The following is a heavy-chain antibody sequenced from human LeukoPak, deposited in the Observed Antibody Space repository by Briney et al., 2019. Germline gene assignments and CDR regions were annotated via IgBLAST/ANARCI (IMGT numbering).Heavy chain of an antibody. CDR2: FDPEGGET. V-gene: IGHV1-24*01. J-gene: IGHJ5*02. Sequence: ASVKVSCKVSGYTLTELSMHWVRQAPGKGLEWMGGFDPEGGETIYAQKFQGRVTMTEDTSTDTAYMELSSLRSEDTAVYYCATGSPYCGGDCHNWFDPWGQGTLVTVSS. D-gene: IGHD2-21*01. CDR1: GYTLTELS. CDR3: ATGSPYCGGDCHNWFDP.